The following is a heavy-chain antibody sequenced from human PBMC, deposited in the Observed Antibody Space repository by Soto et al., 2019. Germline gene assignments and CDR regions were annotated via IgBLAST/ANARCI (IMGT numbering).Heavy chain of an antibody. CDR2: IYPSDSDT. Sequence: GESLKISCKRSGYSFTTYWIGWVRQMPGKGMEWMGIIYPSDSDTRYSPSFQGQVTISADMSISTAYLQWNSLKASDTAMYFCERHFRGGGYNYIDYWGQGPLVTVSS. V-gene: IGHV5-51*01. CDR3: ERHFRGGGYNYIDY. D-gene: IGHD5-12*01. J-gene: IGHJ4*02. CDR1: GYSFTTYW.